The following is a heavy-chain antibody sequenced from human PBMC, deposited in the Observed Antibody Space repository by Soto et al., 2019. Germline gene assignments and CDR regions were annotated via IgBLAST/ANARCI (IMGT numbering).Heavy chain of an antibody. CDR1: GGSVSNYY. V-gene: IGHV4-4*07. D-gene: IGHD2-21*02. Sequence: SETLSLTCTVYGGSVSNYYWSWVRQPAGKGPEWIGRIQLSGNTNYNPSLKGRATVSVDTSHNQLSLKLSSVTAADTAVYYCARGPFCGDACYFVSWGQGALVTVSS. J-gene: IGHJ5*01. CDR3: ARGPFCGDACYFVS. CDR2: IQLSGNT.